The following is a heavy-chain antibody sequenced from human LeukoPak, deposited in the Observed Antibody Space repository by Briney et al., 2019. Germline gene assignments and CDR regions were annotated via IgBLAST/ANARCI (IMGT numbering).Heavy chain of an antibody. CDR3: ARGPSTTYYYYLDV. V-gene: IGHV1-8*03. D-gene: IGHD2/OR15-2a*01. CDR2: MNPNSGNT. CDR1: GYTFTSYD. Sequence: ASVKLSCKASGYTFTSYDINWVRQATGQGLEWMGWMNPNSGNTGYAQKLQGRVTITRNTSISTAYMEMSSLRSEDTAVYYCARGPSTTYYYYLDVWGKGTTVTVSS. J-gene: IGHJ6*03.